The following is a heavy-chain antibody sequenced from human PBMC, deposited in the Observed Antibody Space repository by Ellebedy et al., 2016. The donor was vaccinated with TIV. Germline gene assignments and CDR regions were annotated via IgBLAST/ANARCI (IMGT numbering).Heavy chain of an antibody. CDR1: GFTLSGSA. V-gene: IGHV3-73*01. CDR2: IRSKANNYAT. D-gene: IGHD2-21*02. Sequence: GESLKISCAPSGFTLSGSAMHWVRQASGKGLEWVGRIRSKANNYATAYAASVKGRFTISRDDSKNTAYLQMNSLKTEDTAVYYCMHLVVVAATGYWGQGTLVTVSS. CDR3: MHLVVVAATGY. J-gene: IGHJ4*02.